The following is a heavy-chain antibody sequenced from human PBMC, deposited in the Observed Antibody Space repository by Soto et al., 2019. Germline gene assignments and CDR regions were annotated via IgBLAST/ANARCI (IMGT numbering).Heavy chain of an antibody. D-gene: IGHD6-19*01. CDR1: GFNFGAYA. V-gene: IGHV3-23*01. J-gene: IGHJ6*02. CDR3: AKDRSENFWVYYYAMDV. Sequence: GGSLRLSCEASGFNFGAYAMSWIRQAPGKGLEWVSGISGSSSGTYYTDSVKGRFTISRDNSKNTVYLQMNSLRGEDTAVYYCAKDRSENFWVYYYAMDVWGQGTAVTVSS. CDR2: ISGSSSGT.